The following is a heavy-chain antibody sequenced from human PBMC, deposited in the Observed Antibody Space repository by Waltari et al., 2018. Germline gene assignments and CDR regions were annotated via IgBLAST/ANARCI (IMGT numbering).Heavy chain of an antibody. CDR1: GGSISSSSYY. D-gene: IGHD1-26*01. V-gene: IGHV4-39*01. J-gene: IGHJ3*02. Sequence: QLQLQESGPGLVKPSETLSLTCTVSGGSISSSSYYWGWIRQPPGKGLEWIGSIYYSGVTYDNPSLKSRVTISVDTSKNQFSLKLSSVTAADTAVYYCARPYSIVGATYGAFDIWGQGTMVTVSS. CDR2: IYYSGVT. CDR3: ARPYSIVGATYGAFDI.